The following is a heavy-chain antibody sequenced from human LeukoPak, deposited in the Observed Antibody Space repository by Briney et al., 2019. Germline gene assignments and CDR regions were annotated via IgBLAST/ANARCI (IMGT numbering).Heavy chain of an antibody. CDR1: GGSISSGSYY. J-gene: IGHJ5*02. D-gene: IGHD1-26*01. CDR2: IYTSGGT. V-gene: IGHV4-61*02. CDR3: ARVEGIVGASDNWFDP. Sequence: SETLSLTCTVSGGSISSGSYYWSWIRQPAGKGLEWIGRIYTSGGTNYNPSLKSRVTISVDTSKNQFSLKLSSVTAADTAVYYCARVEGIVGASDNWFDPWGQGTLVTVSS.